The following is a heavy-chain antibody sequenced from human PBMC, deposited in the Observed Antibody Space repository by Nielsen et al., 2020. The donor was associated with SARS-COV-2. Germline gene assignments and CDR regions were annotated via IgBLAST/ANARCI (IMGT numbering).Heavy chain of an antibody. CDR2: IYYSGST. D-gene: IGHD4-17*01. J-gene: IGHJ4*02. CDR3: ARHRFPTVTTDFDY. CDR1: GGSISSSSYY. V-gene: IGHV4-39*01. Sequence: SETLSFTCTVSGGSISSSSYYWGWIRQPPGKGLEWIGSIYYSGSTYYNPSLKSRVTISVDTSKNQFSLKLSSVTAADTAVYYCARHRFPTVTTDFDYWGQGTLVTVSS.